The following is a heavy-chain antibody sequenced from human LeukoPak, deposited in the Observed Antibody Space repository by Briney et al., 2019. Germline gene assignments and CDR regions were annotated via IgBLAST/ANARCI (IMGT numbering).Heavy chain of an antibody. V-gene: IGHV1-46*01. CDR3: ARPTRPHYYDSSESDAFDI. Sequence: ASVKVSCKASGYTFTSYYMHWVRQAPGQGLEWMGIINPSGGSTSYAQKFQGRVTMTRDTSTSTVYMELSSLRSEDTAVYYCARPTRPHYYDSSESDAFDIWGQGTMVTVSS. J-gene: IGHJ3*02. CDR1: GYTFTSYY. D-gene: IGHD3-22*01. CDR2: INPSGGST.